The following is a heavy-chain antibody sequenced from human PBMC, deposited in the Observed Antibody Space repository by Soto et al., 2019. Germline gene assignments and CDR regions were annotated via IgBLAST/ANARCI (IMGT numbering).Heavy chain of an antibody. D-gene: IGHD3-16*02. Sequence: GGSLRLSCAASGFTSSSYDMHWVRQATGKGLEWVSAIGTAGDTYYPGSVKGRFTISRENAKNSLYLQMNSLRAGDTAVYYCARGRTEVIHYYYYYMDVWGKGTTVTVSS. CDR3: ARGRTEVIHYYYYYMDV. CDR1: GFTSSSYD. J-gene: IGHJ6*03. V-gene: IGHV3-13*01. CDR2: IGTAGDT.